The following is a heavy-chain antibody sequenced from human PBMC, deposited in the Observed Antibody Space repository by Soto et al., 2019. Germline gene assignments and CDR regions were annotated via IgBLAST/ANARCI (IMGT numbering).Heavy chain of an antibody. V-gene: IGHV4-31*02. CDR2: IYYSGNA. D-gene: IGHD1-1*01. CDR3: AQALAFTGGDGFDI. Sequence: QVRLQEWGPGLVKPSQTLSLKCSVSGGSITTGGRYWSWIRQLPGKGLAWIGAIYYSGNAYYNASLKSRVTISVEESKNQLSLKLSSVTAADTAVYYCAQALAFTGGDGFDIWGQGRLVTVSS. CDR1: GGSITTGGRY. J-gene: IGHJ3*02.